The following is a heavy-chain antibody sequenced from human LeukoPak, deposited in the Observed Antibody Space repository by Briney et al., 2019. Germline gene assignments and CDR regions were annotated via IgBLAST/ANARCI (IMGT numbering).Heavy chain of an antibody. J-gene: IGHJ4*02. CDR2: ISSNGIST. CDR1: GFTFTNYP. D-gene: IGHD6-19*01. CDR3: VKDTNNPGVAGGDY. V-gene: IGHV3-64D*06. Sequence: AGRSLRLSCSASGFTFTNYPMHWVRQAPGKGLEFVSSISSNGISTYYADSVKGRFTISRDNSKNTLYLQMSSLRAEDTAVYYCVKDTNNPGVAGGDYWGQGTLVTVSS.